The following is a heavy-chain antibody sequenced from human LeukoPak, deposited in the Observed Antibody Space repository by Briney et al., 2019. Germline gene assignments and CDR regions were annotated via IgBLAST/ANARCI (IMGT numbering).Heavy chain of an antibody. CDR1: GYTFTSYG. Sequence: ASVKVSCKASGYTFTSYGISWVRQAPGQGFEWMGWISAYNGNTSYAQKLQGRVTMTTDTSTSTAYMELRSLRSDDTAVYYCARAEVGATVYYYMDVWGKGTTVTISS. D-gene: IGHD1-26*01. CDR2: ISAYNGNT. J-gene: IGHJ6*03. V-gene: IGHV1-18*01. CDR3: ARAEVGATVYYYMDV.